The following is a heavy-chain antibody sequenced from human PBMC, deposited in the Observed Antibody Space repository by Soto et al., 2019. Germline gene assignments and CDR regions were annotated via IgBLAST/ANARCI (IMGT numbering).Heavy chain of an antibody. V-gene: IGHV3-11*01. CDR2: ISSSGSTI. D-gene: IGHD3-3*01. CDR3: ARVLGGYYDFWSGYHYYYGMDV. Sequence: GGSLRLSCAASGFTFSDYYMSWIRQAPGKGLEWVSYISSSGSTIYYADSVKGRFTISRDNAKNSLYLQMNSLRAEDTAVYYCARVLGGYYDFWSGYHYYYGMDVWGQGTTVTVSS. J-gene: IGHJ6*02. CDR1: GFTFSDYY.